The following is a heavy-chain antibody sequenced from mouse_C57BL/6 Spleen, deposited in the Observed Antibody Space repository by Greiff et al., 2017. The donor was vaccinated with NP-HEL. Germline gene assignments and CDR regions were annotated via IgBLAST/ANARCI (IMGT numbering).Heavy chain of an antibody. CDR3: ARGDYDGDYAMDY. D-gene: IGHD2-4*01. Sequence: QVQLQQSGPELVKPGASVKISCKASGYAFSSSWMNWVKQRPGKGLEWIGRIYPGDGDTNYNGKFKGKATLTADKSSSTAYMQLSSLTSEDSAVYFCARGDYDGDYAMDYWGQGTSVTVSS. CDR1: GYAFSSSW. V-gene: IGHV1-82*01. CDR2: IYPGDGDT. J-gene: IGHJ4*01.